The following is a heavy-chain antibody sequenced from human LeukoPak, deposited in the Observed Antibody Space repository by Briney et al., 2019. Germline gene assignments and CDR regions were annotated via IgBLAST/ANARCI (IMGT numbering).Heavy chain of an antibody. CDR3: ARGPGYSSGWYDY. D-gene: IGHD6-19*01. CDR1: GYTFTSYG. Sequence: ASVNVSCKASGYTFTSYGISWVRQAPGQGLEWMGWISAYDGHTNYAQKFQGRVTMTTDTSTSKAYMDLRSLKSDDTAVYYCARGPGYSSGWYDYWGQGTLVTVSS. CDR2: ISAYDGHT. V-gene: IGHV1-18*01. J-gene: IGHJ4*02.